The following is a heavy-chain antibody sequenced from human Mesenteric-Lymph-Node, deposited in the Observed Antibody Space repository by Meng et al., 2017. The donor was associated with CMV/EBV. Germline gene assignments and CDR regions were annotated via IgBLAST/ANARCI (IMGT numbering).Heavy chain of an antibody. CDR1: AFTFSSYS. J-gene: IGHJ6*02. Sequence: GESLKISCAASAFTFSSYSMTWVRQAPGKGLEWVSSISSGSNYIYYADSVKGRFTISRDNAKNSLYLQMNSLRVEDTAVYYCAKNFRAVGATDYYYYSMDVWGQETTVTVSS. CDR3: AKNFRAVGATDYYYYSMDV. D-gene: IGHD1-26*01. CDR2: ISSGSNYI. V-gene: IGHV3-21*01.